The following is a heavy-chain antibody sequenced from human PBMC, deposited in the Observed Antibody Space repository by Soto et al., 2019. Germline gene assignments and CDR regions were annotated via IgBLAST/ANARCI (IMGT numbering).Heavy chain of an antibody. CDR3: ARHRRQQWQTPTKWFDP. J-gene: IGHJ5*02. D-gene: IGHD6-19*01. Sequence: SETLSLTCTVSGGSISSSSYYWGWIRQPPGKGLEWIGSIYYSGSTYYNPSLKSRVTISVDTSKNQFSLKLSSVTAADTAVYYCARHRRQQWQTPTKWFDPWGQGTLVTVSS. CDR1: GGSISSSSYY. CDR2: IYYSGST. V-gene: IGHV4-39*01.